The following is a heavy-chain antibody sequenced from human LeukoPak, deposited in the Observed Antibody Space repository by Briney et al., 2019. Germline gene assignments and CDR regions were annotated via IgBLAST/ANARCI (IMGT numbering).Heavy chain of an antibody. V-gene: IGHV1-46*01. Sequence: GASVKVSCKASGYTFTSYYMHWVRQAPGQGLEWMGIINPSGGSTSYAQKFEGRVTMTRDTYTSTVYMELSSLRSEDTAMYYCARAQGTDHGAPRNYYYYYGMDVWGQGTTVTVSS. D-gene: IGHD3-16*01. CDR3: ARAQGTDHGAPRNYYYYYGMDV. CDR1: GYTFTSYY. CDR2: INPSGGST. J-gene: IGHJ6*01.